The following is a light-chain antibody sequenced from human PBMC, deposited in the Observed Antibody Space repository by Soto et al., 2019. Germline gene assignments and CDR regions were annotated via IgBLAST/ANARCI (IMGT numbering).Light chain of an antibody. V-gene: IGKV3-15*01. Sequence: EIMMTQSPVTLSVSPGERATLSCRASQSVNSNLAWYPQKPGQAPRLLIYGASTRATGIPASFIGNGSGTEFTLTASSLQPDGCAVYYCQQYNNWQFTFGPGTKVDIK. CDR1: QSVNSN. CDR2: GAS. CDR3: QQYNNWQFT. J-gene: IGKJ3*01.